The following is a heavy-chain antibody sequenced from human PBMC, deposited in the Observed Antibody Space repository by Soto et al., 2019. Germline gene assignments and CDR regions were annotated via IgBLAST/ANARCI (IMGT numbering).Heavy chain of an antibody. CDR3: ARDQYDYVWGSYRLNWFAP. D-gene: IGHD3-16*02. CDR1: GGTFSSYA. V-gene: IGHV1-69*13. Sequence: ASVKVSCKTSGGTFSSYAISWVRQAPGQGLEWMGGIIPIFGTANYAQKFQGRVTITADESTSTAYMELSSLRSEDTAVYYCARDQYDYVWGSYRLNWFAPWGQGTLVTVSS. J-gene: IGHJ5*02. CDR2: IIPIFGTA.